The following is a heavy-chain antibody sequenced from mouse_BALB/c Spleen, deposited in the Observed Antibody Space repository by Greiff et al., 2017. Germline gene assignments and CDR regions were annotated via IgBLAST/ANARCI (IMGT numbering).Heavy chain of an antibody. CDR1: GFAFSSYD. D-gene: IGHD1-1*01. V-gene: IGHV5-12-1*01. CDR2: ISSGGGST. J-gene: IGHJ3*01. CDR3: ARQRGGNYYGSSPWFAY. Sequence: VQLKESGGGLVKPGGSLKLSCAASGFAFSSYDMSWVRQTPEKRLEWVAYISSGGGSTYYPDTVKGRFTISRDNAKNTLYLQMSSLKSEDTAMYYCARQRGGNYYGSSPWFAYWGQGTLVTVSA.